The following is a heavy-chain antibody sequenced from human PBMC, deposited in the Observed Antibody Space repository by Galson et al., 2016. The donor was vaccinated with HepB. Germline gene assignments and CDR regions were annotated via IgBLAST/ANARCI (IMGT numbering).Heavy chain of an antibody. J-gene: IGHJ6*02. CDR1: GGSISSGNYY. Sequence: LSLTCNVSGGSISSGNYYWTWIRQHPGQGLEWIGHLYNSGISYYNPSLKNRADISVDTSKNQFFLKLSSVTVADTAVYYCARDAPRKVMDVWGQGTTVIVSS. CDR2: LYNSGIS. V-gene: IGHV4-31*03. CDR3: ARDAPRKVMDV. D-gene: IGHD1-14*01.